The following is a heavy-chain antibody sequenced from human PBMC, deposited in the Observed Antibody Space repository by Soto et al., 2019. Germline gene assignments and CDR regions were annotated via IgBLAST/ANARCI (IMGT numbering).Heavy chain of an antibody. CDR2: IIPIFGTA. V-gene: IGHV1-69*13. CDR3: AKDLYELHAFEI. CDR1: GGTFSSYA. D-gene: IGHD3-10*01. J-gene: IGHJ3*02. Sequence: ASVKVSCKASGGTFSSYAISWVRQAPGQGLEWMGGIIPIFGTANYAQKFQGRVTITADESTSTAYMELSSLRSEDTAVYYCAKDLYELHAFEIWGQGTMVTVSS.